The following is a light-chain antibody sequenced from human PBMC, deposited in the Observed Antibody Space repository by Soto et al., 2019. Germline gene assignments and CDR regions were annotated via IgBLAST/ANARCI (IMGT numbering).Light chain of an antibody. J-gene: IGLJ3*02. CDR2: EVS. CDR1: NNDIGTYNL. Sequence: QSALTQPASVSGSPGQSITISCTGSNNDIGTYNLVSWYRQHPGNAPQLIIYEVSNRPSGVSDRFSGSQSDNTASLTISGLQAEDEAHYYCLSFTTATTWVFGGGTKLTVL. CDR3: LSFTTATTWV. V-gene: IGLV2-14*01.